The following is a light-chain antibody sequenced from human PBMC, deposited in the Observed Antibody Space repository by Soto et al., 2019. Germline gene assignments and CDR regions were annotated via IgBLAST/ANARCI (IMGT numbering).Light chain of an antibody. CDR1: QSVSSY. V-gene: IGKV3-20*01. Sequence: EIVLTQSPGTLSLSPGERATLSCRASQSVSSYLAWYQQKPGQAPRLLIYDASNRAAGIPARFSGSGSGTDFALPISRLEPEDFAVYYCQQYGSSSLTTGGGTKVDIK. CDR3: QQYGSSSLT. CDR2: DAS. J-gene: IGKJ4*01.